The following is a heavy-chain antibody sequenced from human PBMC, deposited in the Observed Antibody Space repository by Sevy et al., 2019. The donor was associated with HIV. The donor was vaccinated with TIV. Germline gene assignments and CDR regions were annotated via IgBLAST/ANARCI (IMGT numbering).Heavy chain of an antibody. CDR3: ARAKDYYDSSGYDANYFDY. D-gene: IGHD3-22*01. Sequence: GGSLRLSCAASGFTVSSNYMSWVRQAPGKGLEWVSVIYSGGSTYYADSVKGRFTISRGNSKNTLYLQRNSLRAEDTAVYYCARAKDYYDSSGYDANYFDYWGQGTLVTVSS. CDR2: IYSGGST. J-gene: IGHJ4*02. CDR1: GFTVSSNY. V-gene: IGHV3-53*01.